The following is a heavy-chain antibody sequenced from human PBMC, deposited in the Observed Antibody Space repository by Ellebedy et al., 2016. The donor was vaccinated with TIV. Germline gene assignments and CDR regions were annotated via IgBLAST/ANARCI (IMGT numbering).Heavy chain of an antibody. CDR2: VSYSGST. CDR3: ASDMGATAFDY. J-gene: IGHJ4*02. D-gene: IGHD1-26*01. CDR1: GDSISSSTYY. V-gene: IGHV4-39*07. Sequence: SETQSLTCTVSGDSISSSTYYWGWIRQPPGKGLEWIATVSYSGSTYYNPSLKSRVTISVDTSNNQFSLTLSSVTAADTAVYYCASDMGATAFDYWGQGTLVTVSS.